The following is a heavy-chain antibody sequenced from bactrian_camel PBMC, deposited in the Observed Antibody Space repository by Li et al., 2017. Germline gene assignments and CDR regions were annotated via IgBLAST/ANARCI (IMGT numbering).Heavy chain of an antibody. V-gene: IGHV3-2*01. J-gene: IGHJ4*01. Sequence: HVQLVESGGGSVQAGGSLRLSCAASGLTFSDYYTNWVRQAPGRGLEWVSGITSSGGDTVYADSVKGRFTISRDTAKNTLYLQMNSLKSDDTALYYCATASNGWSSRYWGQGTQVTVS. CDR2: ITSSGGDT. CDR3: ATASNGWSSRY. D-gene: IGHD7*01. CDR1: GLTFSDYY.